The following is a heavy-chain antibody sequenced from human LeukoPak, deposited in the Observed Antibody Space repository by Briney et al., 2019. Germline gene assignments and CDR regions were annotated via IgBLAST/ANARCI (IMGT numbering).Heavy chain of an antibody. CDR2: IWYDGSNK. CDR3: ARESSGWSVDY. CDR1: GFTFSSYG. J-gene: IGHJ4*02. V-gene: IGHV3-33*01. D-gene: IGHD6-19*01. Sequence: PGRSLGLSCAASGFTFSSYGMHWVRQAPGKGLEWVAVIWYDGSNKYYADSVKGRFTISRDNSKNTLYLQMNSLRAEDTAVYYCARESSGWSVDYWGQGTLVTVSS.